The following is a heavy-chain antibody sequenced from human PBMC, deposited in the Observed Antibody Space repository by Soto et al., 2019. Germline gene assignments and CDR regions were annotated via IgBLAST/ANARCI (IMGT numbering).Heavy chain of an antibody. Sequence: SVKVSCKASGGTFSSYAISWVRQAPGQGLEWMGGIIPIFGTANYAQKFQGRVTITTDESTSTAYMELSSLRSEDTAVYYCARDRFSGDFDSITYGMDVWGQGTTVTVSS. J-gene: IGHJ6*02. V-gene: IGHV1-69*05. CDR3: ARDRFSGDFDSITYGMDV. CDR1: GGTFSSYA. CDR2: IIPIFGTA. D-gene: IGHD3-9*01.